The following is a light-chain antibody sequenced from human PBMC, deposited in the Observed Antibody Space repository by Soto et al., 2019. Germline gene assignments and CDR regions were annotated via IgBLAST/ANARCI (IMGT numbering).Light chain of an antibody. CDR1: QSISGW. Sequence: DIQLTQSPSTLSASIGDRVTITCRASQSISGWLAWYQQKPGKAPKLLIYKASTLESGVPSRFSGSGSGTEFTLTISSLQRDDFATYYCQQFNSYSWTFGQGTKVEIK. V-gene: IGKV1-5*03. CDR3: QQFNSYSWT. J-gene: IGKJ1*01. CDR2: KAS.